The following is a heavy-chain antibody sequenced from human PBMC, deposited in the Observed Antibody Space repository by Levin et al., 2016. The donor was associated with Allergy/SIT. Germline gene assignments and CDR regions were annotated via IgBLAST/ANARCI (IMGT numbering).Heavy chain of an antibody. CDR1: GFTLNTYA. V-gene: IGHV3-23*01. J-gene: IGHJ4*02. D-gene: IGHD5-24*01. Sequence: GGSLRLSCAASGFTLNTYAMGWVRQAPGKGLEWVASISGTGSQTWSKDSVRGRSTISRDNSQNTLSLQMTSLRADDTAVYYCVRDGYNYIPFDQWGPGTPVTVS. CDR3: VRDGYNYIPFDQ. CDR2: ISGTGSQT.